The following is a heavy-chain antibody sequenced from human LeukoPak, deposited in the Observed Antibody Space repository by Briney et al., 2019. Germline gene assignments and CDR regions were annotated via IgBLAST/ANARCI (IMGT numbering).Heavy chain of an antibody. V-gene: IGHV3-30*02. CDR2: VCYDGNNK. CDR1: GFTLSNFR. D-gene: IGHD6-13*01. CDR3: AKTVGSSWYFDY. Sequence: GVSLRLYCSAYGFTLSNFRMHRLRHAPGKGLVWVGLVCYDGNNKSYADAVKGRVTISRDNSKNTLYLQMNSLRAGDKAVYDCAKTVGSSWYFDYWGQGTLVTVSS. J-gene: IGHJ4*02.